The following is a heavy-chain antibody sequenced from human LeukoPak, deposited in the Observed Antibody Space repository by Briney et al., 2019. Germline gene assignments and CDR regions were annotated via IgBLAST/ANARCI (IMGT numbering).Heavy chain of an antibody. J-gene: IGHJ4*02. Sequence: SVTVSCKASGGTFSSYAISWVRQAPGQGLEWMGGIIPIFGTANYAQKFQGRVTITTDESTSTAYMELSSLRSEDTAVYYCARVGSSSSGLYFDYWGQGTLVTVSS. V-gene: IGHV1-69*05. CDR3: ARVGSSSSGLYFDY. CDR1: GGTFSSYA. D-gene: IGHD6-13*01. CDR2: IIPIFGTA.